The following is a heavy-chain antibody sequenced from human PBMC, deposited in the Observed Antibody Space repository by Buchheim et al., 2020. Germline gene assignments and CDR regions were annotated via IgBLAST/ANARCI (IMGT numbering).Heavy chain of an antibody. CDR3: ARVSPPHSSSLTIGMDV. V-gene: IGHV1-46*01. Sequence: QVQLVQSGAEVKKPGASVKVSCKASGYTFTSYYMHWVRQAPGQGLEWMGIINPSGGSTSYAQKFQGRVTMTRDTSTSTAYMELSSLRSEDTAVYYCARVSPPHSSSLTIGMDVWGQGTT. CDR1: GYTFTSYY. CDR2: INPSGGST. J-gene: IGHJ6*02. D-gene: IGHD6-13*01.